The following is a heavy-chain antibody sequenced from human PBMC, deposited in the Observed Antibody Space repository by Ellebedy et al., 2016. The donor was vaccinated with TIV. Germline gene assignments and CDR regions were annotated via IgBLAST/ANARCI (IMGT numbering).Heavy chain of an antibody. J-gene: IGHJ4*02. Sequence: GESLKISXKGSGYSFTSYWIGWVRQMPGKGLEWMGIIYPGDSDTRYSPSFQGQVTISADKSISTAYLQWSSLKASDTAMYYCARVYYGSGSPPLFDYWGQGTLVTVSS. CDR1: GYSFTSYW. CDR3: ARVYYGSGSPPLFDY. V-gene: IGHV5-51*01. CDR2: IYPGDSDT. D-gene: IGHD3-10*01.